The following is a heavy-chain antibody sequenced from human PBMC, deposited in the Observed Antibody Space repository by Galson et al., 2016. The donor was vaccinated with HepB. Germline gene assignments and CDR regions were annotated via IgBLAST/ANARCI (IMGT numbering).Heavy chain of an antibody. D-gene: IGHD4-23*01. CDR3: AKDRWADYGGNSVDYFAY. V-gene: IGHV3-23*01. CDR1: GFMFNSYA. CDR2: ISGGGGKT. Sequence: SLRLSCAASGFMFNSYALNWVRQAPGKGPEWVSAISGGGGKTYYADSVKGRFTVSKDNSRNTLYLQMDSLRADDTAVYFCAKDRWADYGGNSVDYFAYRGQGALVTVSS. J-gene: IGHJ4*02.